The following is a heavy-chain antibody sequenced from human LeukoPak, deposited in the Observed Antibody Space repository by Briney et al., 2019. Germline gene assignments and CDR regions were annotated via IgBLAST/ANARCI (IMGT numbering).Heavy chain of an antibody. Sequence: GGSLRVCCAGSGFTFSDYSLNWVRQAPGKGLEWISYISSAGSGTTTIYYANSVKGRFTISRDNAKNSLYLHMNSLRAEDTAVYYCAKASSHYGGNSWDYWGQGTLVSVSS. CDR3: AKASSHYGGNSWDY. D-gene: IGHD4-23*01. CDR1: GFTFSDYS. CDR2: ISSAGSGTTTI. J-gene: IGHJ4*02. V-gene: IGHV3-48*04.